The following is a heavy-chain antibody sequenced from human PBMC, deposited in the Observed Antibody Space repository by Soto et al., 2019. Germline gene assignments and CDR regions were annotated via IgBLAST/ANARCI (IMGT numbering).Heavy chain of an antibody. CDR3: ARSLNGIAAAGLFDY. Sequence: ASVKVSCKASGYTFTSYAMHWVRQAPGQRLEWMGWINAGNGNTKYSQKFQGRVTITRDTSASTAYMELSSLRSEDTAVYYCARSLNGIAAAGLFDYWGQGPLVTVPS. V-gene: IGHV1-3*01. CDR2: INAGNGNT. J-gene: IGHJ4*02. D-gene: IGHD6-13*01. CDR1: GYTFTSYA.